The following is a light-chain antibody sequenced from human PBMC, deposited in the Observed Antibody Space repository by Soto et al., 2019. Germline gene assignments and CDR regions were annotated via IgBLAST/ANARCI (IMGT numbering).Light chain of an antibody. J-gene: IGLJ2*01. CDR1: SSNIGNNY. V-gene: IGLV1-51*01. Sequence: QSVLTQPPSVSAAPGQKVTISCSGSSSNIGNNYVSWYQQLPGTAPTLLIYDNTKRPSGIPDRFSGSKSGTSATLGITGLQTGDEADYYCGTWDSSLSAVFGGGTKGTVL. CDR2: DNT. CDR3: GTWDSSLSAV.